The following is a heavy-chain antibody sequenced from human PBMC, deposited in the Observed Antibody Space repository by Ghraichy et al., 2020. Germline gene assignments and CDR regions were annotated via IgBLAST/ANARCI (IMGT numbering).Heavy chain of an antibody. Sequence: SLNISCTVSGGSISSGSYYWSWIRQPAGKGLEWIGRIYTSGSTNYNPSLKSRVTISVDTSKNQFSLKLSSVTAADTAVYYCARESGYDILTGYFEVFLDYWGQGTLVTVSS. J-gene: IGHJ4*02. CDR2: IYTSGST. CDR1: GGSISSGSYY. V-gene: IGHV4-61*02. D-gene: IGHD3-9*01. CDR3: ARESGYDILTGYFEVFLDY.